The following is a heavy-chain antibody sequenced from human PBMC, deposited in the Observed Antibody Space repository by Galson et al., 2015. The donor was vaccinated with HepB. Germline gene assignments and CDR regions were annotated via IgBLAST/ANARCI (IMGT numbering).Heavy chain of an antibody. CDR3: ARDPAVTTDYGMDV. CDR2: IYTDGST. CDR1: GFTVSSNY. D-gene: IGHD4-17*01. Sequence: SLRFSCAASGFTVSSNYMSWVRQAPGKGLEWVSFIYTDGSTYYADSVKGRFTISGDNSKNTVYLQMDSLRAEDTAVYYCARDPAVTTDYGMDVWGQGTTVTVSS. V-gene: IGHV3-66*02. J-gene: IGHJ6*02.